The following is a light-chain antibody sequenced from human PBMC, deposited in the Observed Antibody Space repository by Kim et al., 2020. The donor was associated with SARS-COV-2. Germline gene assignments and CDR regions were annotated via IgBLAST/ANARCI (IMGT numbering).Light chain of an antibody. CDR3: QHSHDWPST. CDR1: SSVTSH. Sequence: LPQRQTALHSRVASSSVTSHWARYKQKPGQAPRLIIYDAYNRATGIPARFSGSGSGKDFSLTVSRLEPEDFAIYNCQHSHDWPSTFGQGTRLEIK. J-gene: IGKJ5*01. CDR2: DAY. V-gene: IGKV3-11*01.